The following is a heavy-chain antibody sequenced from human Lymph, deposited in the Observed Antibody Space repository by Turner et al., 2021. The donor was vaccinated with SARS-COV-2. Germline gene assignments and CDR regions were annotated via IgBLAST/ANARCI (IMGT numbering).Heavy chain of an antibody. CDR1: GGSISSYY. J-gene: IGHJ6*02. CDR3: ARHGFSGWYGGGMDV. Sequence: QVQLQESGPGLVKPSETLSLTCTVSGGSISSYYWSWIRQPPGKGLEWTGYIHYSGSTNYNPSLKSRVTISVDTSKNQFSLKLNSVTAADTAVYYCARHGFSGWYGGGMDVWGQGTTVTVSS. CDR2: IHYSGST. V-gene: IGHV4-59*08. D-gene: IGHD6-19*01.